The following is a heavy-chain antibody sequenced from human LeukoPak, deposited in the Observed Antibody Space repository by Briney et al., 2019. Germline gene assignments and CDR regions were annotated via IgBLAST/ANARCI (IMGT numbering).Heavy chain of an antibody. Sequence: SGTLSLTCAVSGGSISSSNWWSWVRRPPGQGLEWIGEIYHSGSTNYNPSLKSRVTISVDKSRNQFSLKLSSVTAADTAVYYCARITTYYYDSSGYYYKAFDIWGQGTMVTVSS. CDR3: ARITTYYYDSSGYYYKAFDI. J-gene: IGHJ3*02. D-gene: IGHD3-22*01. CDR2: IYHSGST. CDR1: GGSISSSNW. V-gene: IGHV4-4*02.